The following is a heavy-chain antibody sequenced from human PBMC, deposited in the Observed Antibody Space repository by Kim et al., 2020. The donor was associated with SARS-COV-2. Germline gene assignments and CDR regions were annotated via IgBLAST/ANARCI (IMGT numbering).Heavy chain of an antibody. Sequence: SETLSLTCTVSGGSISSSSYYWGWIRQPPGKGLEWIGSIYYSGSTYYNPSLKSRVTISVDTSKNQFSLKLSSVTAADTAVYYCARRAGGNGDYFYYFDYWGQGTLVTVSS. J-gene: IGHJ4*02. D-gene: IGHD4-17*01. CDR2: IYYSGST. CDR1: GGSISSSSYY. CDR3: ARRAGGNGDYFYYFDY. V-gene: IGHV4-39*01.